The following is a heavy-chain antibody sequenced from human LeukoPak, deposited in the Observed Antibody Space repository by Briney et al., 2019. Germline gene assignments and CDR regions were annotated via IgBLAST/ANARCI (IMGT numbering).Heavy chain of an antibody. CDR2: FKIKADGGTT. CDR3: TSNLEHNYYYYMDV. J-gene: IGHJ6*03. D-gene: IGHD1/OR15-1a*01. CDR1: VTFSNAW. V-gene: IGHV3-15*01. Sequence: PGGSLRLSCAASVTFSNAWMNWVRQAPGKGLEWVGHFKIKADGGTTDYAAPVKDRFTISRDDSKSIAYLQMNSLKTEDTAVYYCTSNLEHNYYYYMDVWGKGTTVTISS.